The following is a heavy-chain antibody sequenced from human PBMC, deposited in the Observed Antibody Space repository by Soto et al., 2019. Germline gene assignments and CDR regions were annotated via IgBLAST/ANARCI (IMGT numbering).Heavy chain of an antibody. V-gene: IGHV4-31*03. CDR2: IYYSGST. D-gene: IGHD3-16*01. CDR1: GGSISRGGYY. CDR3: ACFHESYGYHRHLHAYCTRRSPDL. Sequence: TRCLTCTVSGGSISRGGYYWSWIRQQPGKGLEWIGYIYYSGSTYYNPSLKSRVTISVDTSKNQFSLKLSSVTAADTDVYYCACFHESYGYHRHLHAYCTRRSPDL. J-gene: IGHJ2*01.